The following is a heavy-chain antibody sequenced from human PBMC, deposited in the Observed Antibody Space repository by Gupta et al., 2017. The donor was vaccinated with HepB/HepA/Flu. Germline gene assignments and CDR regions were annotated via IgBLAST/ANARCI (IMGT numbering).Heavy chain of an antibody. Sequence: QVQLQQSGPGLLKPSQTLSLTCTVSGAPISSAGSYRTRIRQHPEEGLEWIGYIYYTGRTYYNPSLEGRVTMSADTSKNQFSLKLSSGAAEDTAVYYCARDGSSVYNYFDPWGQGTLVTVSS. J-gene: IGHJ5*02. D-gene: IGHD2-15*01. CDR3: ARDGSSVYNYFDP. V-gene: IGHV4-31*03. CDR1: GAPISSAGSY. CDR2: IYYTGRT.